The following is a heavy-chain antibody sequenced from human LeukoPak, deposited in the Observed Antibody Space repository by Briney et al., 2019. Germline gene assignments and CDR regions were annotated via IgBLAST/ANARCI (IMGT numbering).Heavy chain of an antibody. Sequence: GGSLRLSCAASGFIFSNSWMHWVRQAPGKGLVWVSRINIDGSTSYADSVKGRFTISRDNAKNTLYLQMNSLRAEDTAVYYCARERGDILTGYYRYWGQGTLVTVSA. CDR3: ARERGDILTGYYRY. CDR2: INIDGST. CDR1: GFIFSNSW. J-gene: IGHJ4*02. V-gene: IGHV3-74*01. D-gene: IGHD3-9*01.